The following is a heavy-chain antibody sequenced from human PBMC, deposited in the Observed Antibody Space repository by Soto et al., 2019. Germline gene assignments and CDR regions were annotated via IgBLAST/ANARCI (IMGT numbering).Heavy chain of an antibody. CDR3: ARHLARGFHTTHYYGMDV. CDR1: GYIFIDFW. J-gene: IGHJ6*02. Sequence: GESLKISCKASGYIFIDFWIAWVRQMPGKGLEWMGIIFPADSDTRYRPSFHGLVTISADKSTDTAYLQWSSLEASDSAIYYCARHLARGFHTTHYYGMDVWGQGTTVTVSS. CDR2: IFPADSDT. V-gene: IGHV5-51*01. D-gene: IGHD2-15*01.